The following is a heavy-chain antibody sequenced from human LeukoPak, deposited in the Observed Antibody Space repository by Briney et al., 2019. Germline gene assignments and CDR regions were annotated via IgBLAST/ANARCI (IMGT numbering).Heavy chain of an antibody. V-gene: IGHV1-46*01. Sequence: ASVNVSCKASGYTFISYYMHWVRQAPGQGLEWMGIINPSGGSTSYAQKFQGRVTMTRDTSTSTVYMELSSLRSEDTAVYYCARDSSSGYDGNWFDPWGQGTLVTVSS. CDR3: ARDSSSGYDGNWFDP. CDR2: INPSGGST. J-gene: IGHJ5*02. D-gene: IGHD5-12*01. CDR1: GYTFISYY.